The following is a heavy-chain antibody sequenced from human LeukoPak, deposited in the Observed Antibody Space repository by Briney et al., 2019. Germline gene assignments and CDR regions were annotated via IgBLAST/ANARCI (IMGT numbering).Heavy chain of an antibody. CDR1: GGSFSGYY. Sequence: SETLSLTCAVYGGSFSGYYWSWIRQPPGKGLEWIGEINHSGSTNYNPSLKSRVTISVDTSKNQFSLKLSSVTAADTAVYYCARRPSRGWRGSSSWYIGEVEDYWGQGTLVTVSS. CDR3: ARRPSRGWRGSSSWYIGEVEDY. V-gene: IGHV4-34*01. CDR2: INHSGST. J-gene: IGHJ4*02. D-gene: IGHD6-13*01.